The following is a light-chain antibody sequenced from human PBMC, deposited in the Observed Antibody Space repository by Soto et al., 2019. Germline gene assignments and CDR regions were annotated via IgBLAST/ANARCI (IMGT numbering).Light chain of an antibody. CDR3: QQYGSSPRMYT. CDR1: QSVSSSY. V-gene: IGKV3-20*01. CDR2: GAS. Sequence: EIVLTQSPGTLSLSPGERATLSCRASQSVSSSYLAWYQQKPGQAPRLLIYGASSRATGIPDRFSGSGSGSYFTLTISRLEPEDFAVYYCQQYGSSPRMYTFGQGTKPEIK. J-gene: IGKJ2*01.